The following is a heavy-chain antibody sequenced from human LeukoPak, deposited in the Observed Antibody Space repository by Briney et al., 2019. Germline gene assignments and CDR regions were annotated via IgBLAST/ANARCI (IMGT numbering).Heavy chain of an antibody. J-gene: IGHJ4*02. CDR3: ARDNDWLDY. CDR2: ISGGSRYI. D-gene: IGHD2-21*01. V-gene: IGHV3-21*06. CDR1: EFTFSRYP. Sequence: GGSLRLSRTASEFTFSRYPMNWVRQAPGKGLEWVASISGGSRYIYYADSVKGRFTISRDDAKNSLYLQMNSLRADDTAIYYCARDNDWLDYWGQGTLVTVSS.